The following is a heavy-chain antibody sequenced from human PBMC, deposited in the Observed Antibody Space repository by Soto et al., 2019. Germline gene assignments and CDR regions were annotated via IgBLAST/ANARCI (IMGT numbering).Heavy chain of an antibody. V-gene: IGHV3-30-3*01. Sequence: GGSLRLSCAASGFTFSSYAMHWVRQAPGKGLEWVAVISYDGSNKYYADSVKGRFTISRDNSKNTLYLQMNSLRAEDTAVYYCARDRGRNYGFYYYYGMDVWGQGTTVTVSS. J-gene: IGHJ6*02. D-gene: IGHD1-7*01. CDR2: ISYDGSNK. CDR1: GFTFSSYA. CDR3: ARDRGRNYGFYYYYGMDV.